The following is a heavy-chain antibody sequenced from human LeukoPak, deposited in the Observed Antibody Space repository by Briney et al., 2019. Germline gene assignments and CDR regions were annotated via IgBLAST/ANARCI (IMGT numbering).Heavy chain of an antibody. D-gene: IGHD1-14*01. J-gene: IGHJ4*02. CDR3: AKGIEVDHTPPFDY. CDR2: IGGSGIST. V-gene: IGHV3-23*01. Sequence: GGSLRLSCAGSGLIFINYAMSWVRQAPGEWLEWVSAIGGSGISTSYTDSVKGRFTISRNNSKNTLYLQMNYLRAEDTAVYYCAKGIEVDHTPPFDYWGQGTLVTVSS. CDR1: GLIFINYA.